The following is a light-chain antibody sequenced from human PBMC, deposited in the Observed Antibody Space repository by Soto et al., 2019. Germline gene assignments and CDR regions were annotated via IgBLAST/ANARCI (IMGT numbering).Light chain of an antibody. CDR1: QSISSSF. Sequence: IVLTRSPGILSLSPGERASLSCGSSQSISSSFLAWYQQKPGQAPRLLIYGASSRATGIPDRFSGTGSETDFTLTISRLEPEDFAVYFCQRYGSSPLITFGQGTRLEIK. CDR2: GAS. J-gene: IGKJ5*01. V-gene: IGKV3-20*01. CDR3: QRYGSSPLIT.